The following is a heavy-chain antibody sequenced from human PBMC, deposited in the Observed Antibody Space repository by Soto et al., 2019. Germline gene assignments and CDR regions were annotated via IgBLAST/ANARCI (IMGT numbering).Heavy chain of an antibody. D-gene: IGHD4-17*01. CDR1: SGSISSSNW. V-gene: IGHV4-4*02. CDR3: ARDHGDRAFDI. Sequence: PSETLSLTCAVSSGSISSSNWWSWVRQPPGKGLEWIGEIYHSGSTNYNPSLKSRVTISVDTSKNQFSLKLSSVTAADTAVYYCARDHGDRAFDIWGQGTMVTVSS. J-gene: IGHJ3*02. CDR2: IYHSGST.